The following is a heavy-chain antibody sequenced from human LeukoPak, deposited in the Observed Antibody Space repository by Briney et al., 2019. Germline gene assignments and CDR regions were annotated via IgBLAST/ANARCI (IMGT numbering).Heavy chain of an antibody. Sequence: PGGSLRLSCAASGFTVSRLAMHWVRQVPGKGLEWVAVISYDGSNKYYADSVKGRFTISRDDSKNTLYLQMNSPRAEDTAVYYCARDRYYGGNSWGQGTLVTVSS. CDR2: ISYDGSNK. CDR3: ARDRYYGGNS. CDR1: GFTVSRLA. V-gene: IGHV3-30*01. D-gene: IGHD4-23*01. J-gene: IGHJ4*02.